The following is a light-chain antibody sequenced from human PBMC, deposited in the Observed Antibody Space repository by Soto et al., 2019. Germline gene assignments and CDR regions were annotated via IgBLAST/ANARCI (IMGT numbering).Light chain of an antibody. CDR2: NVK. V-gene: IGLV2-11*01. J-gene: IGLJ1*01. CDR1: SSDVWSYDY. CDR3: YV. Sequence: QSALIQPPSVSGSRGQSVTISCTGTSSDVWSYDYVSWYRQHPGTVPKPMIYNVKTQPSGVPGRFSGSKSGDTASMTLSGLRGEDEADFPSYVFETGTKGTVL.